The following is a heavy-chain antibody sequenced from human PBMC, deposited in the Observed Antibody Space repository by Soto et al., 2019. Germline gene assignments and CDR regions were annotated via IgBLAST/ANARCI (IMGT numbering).Heavy chain of an antibody. CDR2: ISADNSNT. V-gene: IGHV1-18*01. J-gene: IGHJ6*02. CDR1: SYTFCIHS. CDR3: ARCIQQDYYYGLDV. Sequence: GASVKASCKAPSYTFCIHSIRLFLQHQGQGLEWMGRISADNSNTKYAQKFRGRVTMTTDTSTSTVYLELRNLRSDDTAVYYCARCIQQDYYYGLDVWGQGTKVTVSS. D-gene: IGHD5-18*01.